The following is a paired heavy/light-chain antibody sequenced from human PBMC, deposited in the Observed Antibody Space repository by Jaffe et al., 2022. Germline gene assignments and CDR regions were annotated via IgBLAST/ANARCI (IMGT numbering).Light chain of an antibody. V-gene: IGKV3-20*01. Sequence: EIVLTQSPGTLSLSPGERATLSCRASQSLNSDYLAWYQQKPGQAPRLLIYGASSRATGIPDRFSGSGSGTDFTLTISRLEPEDFAVYYCQQYDTSPLYTFGQGTKLEIK. J-gene: IGKJ2*01. CDR1: QSLNSDY. CDR2: GAS. CDR3: QQYDTSPLYT.
Heavy chain of an antibody. V-gene: IGHV4-61*02. CDR1: GGSISGGNYY. CDR2: IYASGTT. J-gene: IGHJ4*02. Sequence: QVQLQESGPGLVKPSQSLSLTCTVSGGSISGGNYYWSWIRQPAGKGLEWIGRIYASGTTSYNPSLKSPVTISLDRSKNQFSLNLNSVTAADTAMYYCVRHGTLLYFDSWGQGTLVTVSS. CDR3: VRHGTLLYFDS.